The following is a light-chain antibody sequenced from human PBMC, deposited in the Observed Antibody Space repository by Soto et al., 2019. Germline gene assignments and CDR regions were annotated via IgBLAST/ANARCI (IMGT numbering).Light chain of an antibody. J-gene: IGLJ2*01. CDR1: NIGSKV. CDR2: DDR. Sequence: SSELTQPPSVSVAPGQTARISCGGANIGSKVVHWFQQKPGQAPLLVVYDDRARPSGIPERFSGSNSGNTATLTIRGAEAGDEADYYCQVWDSSRNRVFGGGTKLTVL. V-gene: IGLV3-21*02. CDR3: QVWDSSRNRV.